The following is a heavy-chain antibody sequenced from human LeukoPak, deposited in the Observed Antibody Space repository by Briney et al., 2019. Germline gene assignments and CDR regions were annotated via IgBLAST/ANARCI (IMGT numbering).Heavy chain of an antibody. CDR1: GFTISTYG. J-gene: IGHJ4*02. Sequence: GGSLRLSCAASGFTISTYGMSWVRQAPGKGLEWVSSISGGTTYYADSVKGRFTISRDNSKNIVSLQMNSLRAEDTAVYYCAKSVYHSGNYWGQGTLVTVSS. CDR2: ISGGTT. D-gene: IGHD3-10*01. V-gene: IGHV3-23*01. CDR3: AKSVYHSGNY.